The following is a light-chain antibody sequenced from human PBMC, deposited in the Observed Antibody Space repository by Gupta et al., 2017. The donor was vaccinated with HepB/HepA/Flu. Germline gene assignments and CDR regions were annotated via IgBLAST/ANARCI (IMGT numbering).Light chain of an antibody. Sequence: GKAPKLLIYAAFTLQSGVPSRFSGSASRTEFTLTISSLQPEDFATYYCQQSEAYPVTFGQGTRLDLK. CDR3: QQSEAYPVT. J-gene: IGKJ5*01. CDR2: AAF. V-gene: IGKV1-9*01.